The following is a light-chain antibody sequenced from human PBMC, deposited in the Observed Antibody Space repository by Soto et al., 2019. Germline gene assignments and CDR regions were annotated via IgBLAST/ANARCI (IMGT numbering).Light chain of an antibody. V-gene: IGKV1-5*01. CDR2: HAS. Sequence: DIQMPQSPSTLSASVGERVAITCRASQSLNSFLAWYKQKPATTPKVLIYHASNLQSGVPSRFRGGGSGIEFTLTISSLQPDDFATYYCQHYNSYSFGQGTKVDNK. J-gene: IGKJ1*01. CDR1: QSLNSF. CDR3: QHYNSYS.